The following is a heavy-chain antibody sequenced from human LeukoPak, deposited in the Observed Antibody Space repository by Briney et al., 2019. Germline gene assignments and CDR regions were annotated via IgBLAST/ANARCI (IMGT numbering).Heavy chain of an antibody. CDR1: GFIFSHFG. Sequence: PGGSLRLSCATPGFIFSHFGMHWVRQAPGKGLEWVAAIQSDGSQEYFADSVKGRSTISRDKSKSTMYLQIDTLRAEDTAVYYCARDSCLIKTCLDYWGQGPLVSVSS. CDR2: IQSDGSQE. D-gene: IGHD3-10*01. V-gene: IGHV3-33*01. J-gene: IGHJ4*02. CDR3: ARDSCLIKTCLDY.